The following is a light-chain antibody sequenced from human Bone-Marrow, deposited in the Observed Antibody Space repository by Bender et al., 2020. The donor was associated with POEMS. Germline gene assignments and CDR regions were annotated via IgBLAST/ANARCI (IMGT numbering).Light chain of an antibody. J-gene: IGLJ3*02. Sequence: QSVLTPPPSVSGAPGQRVTISCTGSSSNTGSGYDINWYQPLPGTAPNILIYGYNNRPSGVPDRFSGSTSGTSASLAITALQAEDEGDYYCQSYDNSLGGWVFGGGTKLTVL. CDR1: SSNTGSGYD. CDR3: QSYDNSLGGWV. V-gene: IGLV1-40*01. CDR2: GYN.